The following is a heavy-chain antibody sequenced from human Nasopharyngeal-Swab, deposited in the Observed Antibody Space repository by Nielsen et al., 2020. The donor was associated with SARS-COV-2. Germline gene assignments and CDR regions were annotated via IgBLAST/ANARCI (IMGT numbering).Heavy chain of an antibody. V-gene: IGHV4-39*07. D-gene: IGHD3-10*01. Sequence: WIRQPPGKGLEWIGSTYDSGRTYYNPSLESRVTISVDTSKNQFSLNLSSVTAADTAVYYCARVVMVRGVSYYYYMDVWGKGTTVTVSS. CDR3: ARVVMVRGVSYYYYMDV. CDR2: TYDSGRT. J-gene: IGHJ6*03.